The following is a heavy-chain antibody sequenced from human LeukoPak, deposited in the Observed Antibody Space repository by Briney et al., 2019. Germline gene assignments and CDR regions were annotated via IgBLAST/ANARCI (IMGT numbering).Heavy chain of an antibody. V-gene: IGHV3-11*01. Sequence: PGGSLRLSCAASGFTFSDYYMSWIRQAPGKGLEWVSYISSSGSTIYYADSVKGRFTISRDNAKNSLYLQMNSLRAEDTAVYYCARDPPPGRYAFDIWGQGTMVTVSS. CDR1: GFTFSDYY. J-gene: IGHJ3*02. CDR3: ARDPPPGRYAFDI. CDR2: ISSSGSTI.